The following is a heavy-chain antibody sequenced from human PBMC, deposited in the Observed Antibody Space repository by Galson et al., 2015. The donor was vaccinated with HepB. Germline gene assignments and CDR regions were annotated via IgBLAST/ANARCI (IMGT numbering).Heavy chain of an antibody. J-gene: IGHJ6*03. CDR1: GYTFTSYY. D-gene: IGHD2-2*02. V-gene: IGHV1-46*01. Sequence: SCKASGYTFTSYYMHWVRQAPGQGLEWMGIINPSGGSTSYAQKFQGRVTMTRDTSTSTVYMELSSLRSEDTAVYYCAREVRYQLLDLRYYYMDVWGKGTTVTVSS. CDR3: AREVRYQLLDLRYYYMDV. CDR2: INPSGGST.